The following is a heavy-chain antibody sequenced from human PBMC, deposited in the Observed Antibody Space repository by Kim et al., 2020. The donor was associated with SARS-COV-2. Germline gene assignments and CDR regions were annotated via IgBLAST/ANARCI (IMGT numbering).Heavy chain of an antibody. CDR2: ISYDGSNK. V-gene: IGHV3-30*04. Sequence: GGSLRLSCAASGFTFSSYAMHWVRQAPGKGLEWVAVISYDGSNKYYADSVKGRFTISRDNSKNTLYLQMNSLRAEDTAVYYCARDGRKGKWFGESAFDIWGQGTMVTVSS. J-gene: IGHJ3*02. CDR1: GFTFSSYA. D-gene: IGHD3-10*01. CDR3: ARDGRKGKWFGESAFDI.